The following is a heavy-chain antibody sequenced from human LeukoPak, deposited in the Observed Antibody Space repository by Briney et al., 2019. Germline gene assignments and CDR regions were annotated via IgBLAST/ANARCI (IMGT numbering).Heavy chain of an antibody. CDR3: AREIEAVAAPLGY. CDR2: INPSGGST. J-gene: IGHJ4*02. Sequence: ASVKVSCKASGYTFTSYYMHWVRQAPGQGLEWMGIINPSGGSTSYAQKFQGRVTVTRDTSLSTAFMELSRLRSDDTAVYYCAREIEAVAAPLGYWGQGTLVTVSS. V-gene: IGHV1-46*01. D-gene: IGHD6-19*01. CDR1: GYTFTSYY.